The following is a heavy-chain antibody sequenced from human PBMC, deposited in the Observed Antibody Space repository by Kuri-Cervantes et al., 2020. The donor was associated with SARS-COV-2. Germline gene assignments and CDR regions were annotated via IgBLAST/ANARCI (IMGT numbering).Heavy chain of an antibody. CDR1: GFTFSSYA. CDR2: IYSGGSST. CDR3: AKDIAVAGHFDY. J-gene: IGHJ4*02. D-gene: IGHD6-19*01. V-gene: IGHV3-23*03. Sequence: GESLKISCSASGFTFSSYAMHWVRQAPGKGLEWASVIYSGGSSTYYADSVKGRFTISRDNSKNTLYLQMNSLRAEDTAVYYCAKDIAVAGHFDYWGQGTLVTVSS.